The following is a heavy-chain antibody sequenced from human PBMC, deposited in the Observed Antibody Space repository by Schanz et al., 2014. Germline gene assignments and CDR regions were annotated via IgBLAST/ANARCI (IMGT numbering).Heavy chain of an antibody. CDR1: GYSLNELS. D-gene: IGHD3-10*01. CDR3: ATNSPFRMVRGSNAFDA. CDR2: FHHEDGDT. J-gene: IGHJ3*01. Sequence: QVQLVQSGAEVKKPGASVKVSCKASGYSLNELSMHWVRQAPGRGLEWMGGFHHEDGDTVYAQKFQGRVAMTEDTSTETAYMELSGLRSGDTAVYYCATNSPFRMVRGSNAFDAWGQGTMVTVSS. V-gene: IGHV1-24*01.